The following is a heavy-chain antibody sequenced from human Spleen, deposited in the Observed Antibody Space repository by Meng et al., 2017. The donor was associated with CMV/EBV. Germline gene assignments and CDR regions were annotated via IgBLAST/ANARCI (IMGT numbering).Heavy chain of an antibody. CDR3: ARDRRGGTFFDL. CDR1: GNSVSSGDYY. V-gene: IGHV4-30-4*08. Sequence: ASGNSVSSGDYYWSWVRQPPGKGLEYIGSIFHSGTTYSTPSLKSRVTISLDTSKSQFSLKLYSVTAADTAVYYCARDRRGGTFFDLWGRGTLVTVSS. J-gene: IGHJ2*01. CDR2: IFHSGTT. D-gene: IGHD3-16*01.